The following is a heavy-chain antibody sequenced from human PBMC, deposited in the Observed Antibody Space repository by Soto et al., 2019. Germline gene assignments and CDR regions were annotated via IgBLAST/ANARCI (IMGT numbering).Heavy chain of an antibody. D-gene: IGHD3-22*01. Sequence: QLQLQESGPGLVKPSETLSLTCTVSGGSISSSSYYWGWIRQPPGKGLEWIGSIYYSGSTYYNPSLKSRVTISVDTSKNQFSLKLSSVTAADTAVYYCARQWRYYDSSGYYSEDNWFDPWGQGTLVTVSS. CDR3: ARQWRYYDSSGYYSEDNWFDP. CDR2: IYYSGST. J-gene: IGHJ5*02. CDR1: GGSISSSSYY. V-gene: IGHV4-39*01.